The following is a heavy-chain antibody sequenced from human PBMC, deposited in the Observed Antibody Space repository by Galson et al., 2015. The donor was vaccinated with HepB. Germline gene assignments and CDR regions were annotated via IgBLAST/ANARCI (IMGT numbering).Heavy chain of an antibody. Sequence: SLRLSCAASGFTFSDYYMSWIRQAPGKGLEWVSYISSSGSTIYYADSVKGRFTISRDNAKNSLYLQMNSLRAEDTAVYYCARDYYDSSGYSRGYYYYMDVWGKGTTVTVSS. CDR2: ISSSGSTI. J-gene: IGHJ6*03. CDR1: GFTFSDYY. D-gene: IGHD3-22*01. V-gene: IGHV3-11*01. CDR3: ARDYYDSSGYSRGYYYYMDV.